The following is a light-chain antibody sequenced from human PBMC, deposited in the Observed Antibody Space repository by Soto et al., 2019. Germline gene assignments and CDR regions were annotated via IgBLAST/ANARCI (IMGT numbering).Light chain of an antibody. J-gene: IGKJ1*01. CDR1: QSVSSSY. CDR2: GAS. CDR3: QQYGSSRT. V-gene: IGKV3-20*01. Sequence: EIVLTQSPGTLSLSPGERATLSCRASQSVSSSYLACYQQKPGQAPRLLIYGASSRATVIPDRFSGSGSGTDFPLTISRLEPEVFAVYYCQQYGSSRTFGQGTKVEIK.